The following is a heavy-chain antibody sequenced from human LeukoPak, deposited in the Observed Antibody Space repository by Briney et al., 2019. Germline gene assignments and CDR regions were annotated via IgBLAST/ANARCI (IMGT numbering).Heavy chain of an antibody. D-gene: IGHD3-22*01. CDR2: ISDSGGRT. J-gene: IGHJ4*02. Sequence: GGSLRLSCAVSGITLSNYGMSWVRQAPGKGLEWVAGISDSGGRTNYADSVKDRFTISRDNPKNTLYLQMNSLRAEDTAVYFCAKRGVVIRVILVGFHKEANYFDSWGQGVLVTVSS. CDR3: AKRGVVIRVILVGFHKEANYFDS. CDR1: GITLSNYG. V-gene: IGHV3-23*01.